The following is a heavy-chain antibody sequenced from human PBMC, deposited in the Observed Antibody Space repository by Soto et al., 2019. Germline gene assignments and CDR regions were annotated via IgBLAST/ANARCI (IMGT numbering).Heavy chain of an antibody. Sequence: EVQLVESGGGLVKPGGSLRLSCAASGFTFSNYAMNWVRQAPGKGLEWVASISSSSNYIYYADSLKGRFTVSRDNAKTSLHLQVDSLRAEDTAVYYCARGGVYGGNSHPGWLDPWGQGTLVTVSS. D-gene: IGHD4-17*01. V-gene: IGHV3-21*01. J-gene: IGHJ5*02. CDR3: ARGGVYGGNSHPGWLDP. CDR2: ISSSSNYI. CDR1: GFTFSNYA.